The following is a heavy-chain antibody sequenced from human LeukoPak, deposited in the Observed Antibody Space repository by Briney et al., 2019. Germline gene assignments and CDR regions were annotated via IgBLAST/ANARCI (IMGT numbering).Heavy chain of an antibody. V-gene: IGHV3-30*18. D-gene: IGHD4-23*01. Sequence: SGGSLRLSCAASGFTFSNYGIHGVRQAPGKGLEWVAVISYDGTNKYYADSVKGRFTISRDNSKNTLYLQMNSLRAEDTAVYYCAKGVYGGNAGDHFDYWGQGTLVTVSS. CDR1: GFTFSNYG. CDR3: AKGVYGGNAGDHFDY. J-gene: IGHJ4*02. CDR2: ISYDGTNK.